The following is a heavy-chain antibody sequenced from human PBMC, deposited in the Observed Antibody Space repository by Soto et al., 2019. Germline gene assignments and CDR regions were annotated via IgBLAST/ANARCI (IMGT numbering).Heavy chain of an antibody. Sequence: HVTLKASGPVLVKPTETLTVTCTVSGFSLSNGKEGVSWIRQPPGKALEWLAHIFTNDDKSYRNSLKSRLTIAEGTSNTQVVLTMPNVDTVDTATYYCARILFGRSVDGGHFYMDVWGKGTTVTVSS. J-gene: IGHJ6*03. CDR3: ARILFGRSVDGGHFYMDV. D-gene: IGHD6-19*01. CDR2: IFTNDDK. V-gene: IGHV2-26*01. CDR1: GFSLSNGKEG.